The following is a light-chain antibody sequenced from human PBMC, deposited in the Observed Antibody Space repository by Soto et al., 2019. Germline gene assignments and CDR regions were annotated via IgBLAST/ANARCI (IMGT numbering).Light chain of an antibody. CDR1: QSVSSY. J-gene: IGKJ5*01. Sequence: EIVLTQSPATLSLSPGERATLSCRASQSVSSYLAWYQQKPGQAPRLLIYDASNRATGIPARFSGSGSGTDFTLTISSLEPEDSAVYYCQQRSNWPITFGQGTRLEMK. CDR2: DAS. CDR3: QQRSNWPIT. V-gene: IGKV3-11*01.